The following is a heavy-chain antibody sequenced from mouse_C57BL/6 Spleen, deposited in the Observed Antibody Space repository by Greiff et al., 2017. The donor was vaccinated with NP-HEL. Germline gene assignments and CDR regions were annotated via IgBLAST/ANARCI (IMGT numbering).Heavy chain of an antibody. CDR1: GYTFTSYW. CDR3: AKGLDSFAY. V-gene: IGHV1-69*01. Sequence: QVQLQQPGAELVMPGASVKLSCKASGYTFTSYWMHWVKQRPGQGLEWIGEIDPSDSYTNYNQKFKGKSTLTVDKSSSTAYMQISSLTSEDSAVYYCAKGLDSFAYWGQGTLVTVSA. J-gene: IGHJ3*01. D-gene: IGHD3-2*01. CDR2: IDPSDSYT.